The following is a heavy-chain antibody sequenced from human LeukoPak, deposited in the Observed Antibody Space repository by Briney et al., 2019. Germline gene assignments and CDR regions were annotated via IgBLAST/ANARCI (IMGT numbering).Heavy chain of an antibody. Sequence: PGGSLRLSCAPSLFTVTIYDMNRVRQAPGKGLEWVSYINTISSTKYYADSVKGRFTISRDNPKNSLSLQMNSLRDEERAVYCCWGGNMVSYNGDYADYWGQGTLVTVSS. CDR2: INTISSTK. D-gene: IGHD4-17*01. CDR1: LFTVTIYD. J-gene: IGHJ4*02. CDR3: WGGNMVSYNGDYADY. V-gene: IGHV3-48*02.